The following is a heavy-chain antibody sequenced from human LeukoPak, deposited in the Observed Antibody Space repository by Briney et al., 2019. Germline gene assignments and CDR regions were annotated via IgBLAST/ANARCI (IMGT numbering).Heavy chain of an antibody. J-gene: IGHJ4*02. CDR2: IYYSGST. V-gene: IGHV4-59*01. D-gene: IGHD5-24*01. CDR1: GGSISSYY. CDR3: AGGGTRDGYNYREDY. Sequence: PSETLSLTCTVSGGSISSYYWSWIRQPPGKGLEWIGYIYYSGSTNYNPSLKSRVTISVDTSKNQFSLKLSSVTAADTAVYYCAGGGTRDGYNYREDYWGQGTLVTVSP.